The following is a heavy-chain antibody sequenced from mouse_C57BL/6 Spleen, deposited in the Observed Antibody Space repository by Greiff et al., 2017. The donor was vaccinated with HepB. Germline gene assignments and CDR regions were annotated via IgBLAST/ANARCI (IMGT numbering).Heavy chain of an antibody. CDR1: GFTFSSYA. CDR3: ARGADGYSAMDY. J-gene: IGHJ4*01. D-gene: IGHD2-3*01. V-gene: IGHV5-4*01. Sequence: EVQLVESGGGLVKPGGSLKLSCAASGFTFSSYAMSWVRQTPEKRLEWVATISDGGGYTYYPDNVKGRFTISRDNAKNNLYLQMSHLKSEDTAMYFCARGADGYSAMDYWGQGTSVTVSS. CDR2: ISDGGGYT.